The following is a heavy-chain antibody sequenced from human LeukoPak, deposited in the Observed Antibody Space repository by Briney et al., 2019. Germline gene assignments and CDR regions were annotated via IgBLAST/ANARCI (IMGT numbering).Heavy chain of an antibody. CDR1: GYSFTNYA. CDR3: ARAFQSLGGLSLPDY. Sequence: ASVKVSCKASGYSFTNYAMNWVRQAPGQGLEWMGWIHPSTGNPTYAQGFTGRVVFSLDTSVSTTYLQISSQKAEDTAVYFCARAFQSLGGLSLPDYWGQGTLVTVSS. V-gene: IGHV7-4-1*02. CDR2: IHPSTGNP. J-gene: IGHJ4*02. D-gene: IGHD3-16*02.